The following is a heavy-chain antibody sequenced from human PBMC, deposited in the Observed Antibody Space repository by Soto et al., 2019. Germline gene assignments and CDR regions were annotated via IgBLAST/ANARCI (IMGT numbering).Heavy chain of an antibody. CDR3: ATLNSFGSDY. CDR2: IYSDGSGT. CDR1: GFTFSSYA. D-gene: IGHD5-18*01. J-gene: IGHJ4*02. V-gene: IGHV3-74*01. Sequence: GGSLRLSCAASGFTFSSYAMSWVRQAPGKGLVWVSRIYSDGSGTTYADSVKGRFTISRDNAKSTLYLQMNSLRAGDTAVYYCATLNSFGSDYWGRGTLVTVSS.